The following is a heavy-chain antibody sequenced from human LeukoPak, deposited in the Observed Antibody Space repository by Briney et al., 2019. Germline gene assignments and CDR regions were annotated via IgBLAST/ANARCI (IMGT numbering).Heavy chain of an antibody. CDR1: GGSISSSPYY. V-gene: IGHV4-39*01. J-gene: IGHJ4*02. CDR3: ARLPLFSSDSNPSDY. CDR2: IYYSGST. Sequence: PSETLSLTCTVSGGSISSSPYYWGWIRQPPGEGLEWIANIYYSGSTYYNPSLKSRVTISVDTSKNQFSLKLSSVTAADTAVYYCARLPLFSSDSNPSDYWGQGTLATVSS. D-gene: IGHD6-19*01.